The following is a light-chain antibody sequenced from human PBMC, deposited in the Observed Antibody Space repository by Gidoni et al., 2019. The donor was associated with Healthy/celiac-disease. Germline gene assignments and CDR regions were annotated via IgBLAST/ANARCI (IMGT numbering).Light chain of an antibody. Sequence: EIVMTQSPATLSVSPGERATLSCRASQSVSSNLAWYQQKPGQAPRLLIYGASTRATGIPARFSGSGSGTELTLTISSLQAEDFEVYYCKQYNNWPPWTFGQGTKVEIK. CDR3: KQYNNWPPWT. V-gene: IGKV3-15*01. CDR1: QSVSSN. CDR2: GAS. J-gene: IGKJ1*01.